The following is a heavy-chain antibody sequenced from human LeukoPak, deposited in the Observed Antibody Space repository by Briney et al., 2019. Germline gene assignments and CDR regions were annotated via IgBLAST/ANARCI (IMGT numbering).Heavy chain of an antibody. Sequence: GGSLRLSCAASGFTFSSYWMHWVRQAPGKGLVWVSRINSDGSSTSYADSVKGRFTISRDNAMNTLYLQMNSVRAEDTAVYYCATLVNYWSFDYWGQGTLVTVSS. V-gene: IGHV3-74*01. D-gene: IGHD1-1*01. CDR3: ATLVNYWSFDY. CDR2: INSDGSST. J-gene: IGHJ4*02. CDR1: GFTFSSYW.